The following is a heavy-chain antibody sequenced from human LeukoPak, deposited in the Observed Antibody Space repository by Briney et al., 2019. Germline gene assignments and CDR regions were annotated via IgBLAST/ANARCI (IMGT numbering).Heavy chain of an antibody. CDR1: GGSISSDY. CDR2: LLYSGSA. Sequence: SETLSLTCTVSGGSISSDYWNWIRQPPGKGLEGIGYLLYSGSANYNPSLKSRGTISLDTSKNQFSLKLNSVTSAATAVYYCARLTSGSTIDYWGQGTLVTVSS. D-gene: IGHD6-19*01. J-gene: IGHJ4*02. V-gene: IGHV4-59*01. CDR3: ARLTSGSTIDY.